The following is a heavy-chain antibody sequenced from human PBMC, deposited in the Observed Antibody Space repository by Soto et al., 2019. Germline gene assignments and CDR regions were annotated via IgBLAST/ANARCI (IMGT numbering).Heavy chain of an antibody. D-gene: IGHD3-10*01. CDR1: GFTFSDHY. CDR2: IRNRPNSYTT. CDR3: VRDSGRGFYFDY. V-gene: IGHV3-72*01. Sequence: GGSLRLSCAASGFTFSDHYMDWVRQAPGKGLEWVGRIRNRPNSYTTQYAASVKGRFAVLRDDSENLVYLQMDDLKTEDTAVYYCVRDSGRGFYFDYWGQGAQVTVSS. J-gene: IGHJ4*02.